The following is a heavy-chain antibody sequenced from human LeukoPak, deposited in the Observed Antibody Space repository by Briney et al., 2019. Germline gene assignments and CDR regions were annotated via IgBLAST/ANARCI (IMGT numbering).Heavy chain of an antibody. CDR3: ARAPRNSSTMLDF. J-gene: IGHJ4*02. Sequence: ASVKVSCKASGFTFTSYDFNWVRQAPGQGLEWMGLINPDGGSTAYAHRFQGRVIMTRDTSTSTAYMDLSSLRSEDTAVYHCARAPRNSSTMLDFWGQGTLVTISS. CDR2: INPDGGST. V-gene: IGHV1-8*01. CDR1: GFTFTSYD. D-gene: IGHD6-13*01.